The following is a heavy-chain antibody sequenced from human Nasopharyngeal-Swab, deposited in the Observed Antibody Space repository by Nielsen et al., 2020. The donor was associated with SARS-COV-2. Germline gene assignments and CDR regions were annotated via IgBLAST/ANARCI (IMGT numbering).Heavy chain of an antibody. V-gene: IGHV3-23*01. D-gene: IGHD2-21*01. CDR2: ISGSGDTT. Sequence: GGSLRPSCAASGFTFSSYAMSWVRQAPGKGLEWVSIISGSGDTTYYADSVNDRFTISRDNSKNTLYLQMNSLRVEDTAVYYCAKAPYLRGLDVWGQGTTVTVSS. CDR3: AKAPYLRGLDV. J-gene: IGHJ6*02. CDR1: GFTFSSYA.